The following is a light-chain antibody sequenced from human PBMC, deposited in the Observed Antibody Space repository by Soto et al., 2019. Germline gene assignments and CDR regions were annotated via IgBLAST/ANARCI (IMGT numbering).Light chain of an antibody. Sequence: DIQMTQSPSSLSASVGDEVTITCRASHTIMTYLNWYQLKPGKPPRLLIYAASSLQSGVPSRFSGSGAWTDFTLTINGLQPEDFATYSCQQSYNSPQTFGQVTKVEI. CDR2: AAS. J-gene: IGKJ1*01. V-gene: IGKV1-39*01. CDR1: HTIMTY. CDR3: QQSYNSPQT.